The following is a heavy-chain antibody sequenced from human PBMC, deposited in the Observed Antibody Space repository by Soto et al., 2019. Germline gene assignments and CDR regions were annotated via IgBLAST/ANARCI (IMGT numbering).Heavy chain of an antibody. D-gene: IGHD6-6*01. CDR3: ARDFQSIALIN. V-gene: IGHV3-33*01. CDR2: LWYDGSNK. J-gene: IGHJ4*02. Sequence: QVQLVESGGGVVQPGRSLRLSCAASGFTFSSYGMHWVRQAPGKGLEWVAVLWYDGSNKYYADSVKGRFTISRDNSKNTRYLQMNSLRYEDTAVYYCARDFQSIALINWGQGTLVTVSS. CDR1: GFTFSSYG.